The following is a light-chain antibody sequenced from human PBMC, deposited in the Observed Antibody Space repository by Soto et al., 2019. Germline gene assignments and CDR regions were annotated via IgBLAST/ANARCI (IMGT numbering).Light chain of an antibody. CDR3: SSYTTRTTLYV. V-gene: IGLV2-14*01. CDR2: EVS. CDR1: SSDVGSYNY. J-gene: IGLJ1*01. Sequence: QSVLTQPASVSGSPGQSITISCTGTSSDVGSYNYVSWYQLHPGKAPKLMIYEVSNRPPGVSNRFSGSKSGDTASLTISGLQAEDEAGYYCSSYTTRTTLYVFGTGTKVTVL.